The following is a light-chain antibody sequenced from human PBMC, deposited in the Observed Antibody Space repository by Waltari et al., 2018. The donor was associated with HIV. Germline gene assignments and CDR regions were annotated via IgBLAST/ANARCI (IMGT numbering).Light chain of an antibody. CDR1: SSDVGSNT. Sequence: QSVLTQPPSLSGTPGQRVTISCSGRSSDVGSNTVNWYQQLPGTAPKLLMYSNDERPSGVPDRCSGSKSGTSASLAIRWLRSEDEADYYCAAWDDSLNGLVFGTGTKVTVL. J-gene: IGLJ1*01. CDR2: SND. V-gene: IGLV1-44*01. CDR3: AAWDDSLNGLV.